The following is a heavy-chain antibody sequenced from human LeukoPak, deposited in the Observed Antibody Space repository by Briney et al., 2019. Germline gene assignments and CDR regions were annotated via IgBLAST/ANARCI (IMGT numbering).Heavy chain of an antibody. CDR1: GDSISRGGYY. CDR2: IYYSVSS. J-gene: IGHJ4*02. Sequence: SETLSLTCTVSGDSISRGGYYWSWIRQHPGKGLEWIGYIYYSVSSYYNPSFMSRLTISVDTSKNQFSLKLSSVTAADTAVYYCARGNCSGFRWGQGTLVTVSS. V-gene: IGHV4-31*03. CDR3: ARGNCSGFR. D-gene: IGHD2-15*01.